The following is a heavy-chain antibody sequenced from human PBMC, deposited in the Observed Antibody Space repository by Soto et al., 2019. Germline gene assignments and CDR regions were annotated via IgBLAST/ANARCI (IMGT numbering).Heavy chain of an antibody. Sequence: QVQLQESGPGLVKPSETLSLTCTVSGGSISSYYWSWIRQPPGKGLEWIGYIYYSGSTNYNPSLSSRVTISVDTSKNQFSLKLSSVTAADTAVYYCASSTTGNAFDIWGQGTMVTVSS. CDR3: ASSTTGNAFDI. D-gene: IGHD4-17*01. J-gene: IGHJ3*02. V-gene: IGHV4-59*08. CDR2: IYYSGST. CDR1: GGSISSYY.